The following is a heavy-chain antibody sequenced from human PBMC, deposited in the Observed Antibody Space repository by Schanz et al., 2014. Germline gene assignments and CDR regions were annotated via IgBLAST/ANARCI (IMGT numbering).Heavy chain of an antibody. V-gene: IGHV3-48*01. CDR3: VRDSFFAFDY. D-gene: IGHD3-3*01. J-gene: IGHJ4*02. CDR1: EFTFSTDA. CDR2: VSRSTPDI. Sequence: DVHLLESGGGLVQPGGSLRLSCAASEFTFSTDAMSWVRQAPGKGLEWVSYVSRSTPDIYYADSVKGRFTMSRDNAKNSVFLQMNSLRAEDTAVYYCVRDSFFAFDYWGQGTLXTVSS.